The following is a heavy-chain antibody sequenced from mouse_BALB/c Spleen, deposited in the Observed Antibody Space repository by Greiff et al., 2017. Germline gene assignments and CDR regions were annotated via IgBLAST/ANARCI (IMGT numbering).Heavy chain of an antibody. J-gene: IGHJ4*01. CDR1: GFTFSSFG. CDR2: ISSGSSTI. V-gene: IGHV5-17*02. CDR3: ARSGGGLDYYAMDY. Sequence: EVMLVESGGGLVQPGGSRKLSCAASGFTFSSFGMHWVRQAPEKGLEWVAYISSGSSTIYYADTVKGRFTISRDNPKNTLFLQMTSLRSEDTAMYYCARSGGGLDYYAMDYWGQGTSVTVSS.